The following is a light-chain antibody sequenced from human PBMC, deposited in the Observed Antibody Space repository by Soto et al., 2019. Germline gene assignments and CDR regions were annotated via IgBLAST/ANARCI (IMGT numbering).Light chain of an antibody. CDR3: MQRIEFPYN. J-gene: IGKJ2*01. Sequence: DIVMTQTPPSLPVTPGEPASISCRSSQSLLNTYDGNTYLDWYLQKPGQFPQILIYTLYYRASGDPDRLSGSGSGTDFTLKISSVEADDVGVSYCMQRIEFPYNFGRGTKLEI. CDR2: TLY. CDR1: QSLLNTYDGNTY. V-gene: IGKV2-40*01.